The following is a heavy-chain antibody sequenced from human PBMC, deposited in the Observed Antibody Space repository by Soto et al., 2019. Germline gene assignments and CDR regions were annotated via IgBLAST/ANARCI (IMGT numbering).Heavy chain of an antibody. CDR2: VYYSGTT. V-gene: IGHV4-61*01. Sequence: QVQLQESGPGLVKPSETLSLTCTVSGGSVNSGSYYWSWIRQPPGKGLEWIGYVYYSGTTKYNPSLKIRVTMSIDTSNNQFSLKLNSVIAADMAVYYCASDYWGTELRFDSWGQGALVSVSS. D-gene: IGHD3-16*01. J-gene: IGHJ4*02. CDR3: ASDYWGTELRFDS. CDR1: GGSVNSGSYY.